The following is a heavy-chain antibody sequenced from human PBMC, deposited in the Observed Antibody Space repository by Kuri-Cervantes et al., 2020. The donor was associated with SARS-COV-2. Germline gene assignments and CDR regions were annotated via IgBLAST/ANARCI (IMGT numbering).Heavy chain of an antibody. J-gene: IGHJ5*02. V-gene: IGHV4-39*07. CDR1: GGSINSSNYY. CDR2: IYYSGST. Sequence: GSLRLSCTVSGGSINSSNYYWDWVRQPPGKGLEWIGSIYYSGSTYSAPSLESRVTISIDTSKNQFSLKLSSVTAADTAVYYCVKGGARITNSGVVIANWFAPWGQGNLVHGAS. D-gene: IGHD3-3*01. CDR3: VKGGARITNSGVVIANWFAP.